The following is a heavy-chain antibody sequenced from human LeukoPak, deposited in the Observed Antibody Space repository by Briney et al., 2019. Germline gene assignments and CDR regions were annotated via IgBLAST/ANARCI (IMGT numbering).Heavy chain of an antibody. J-gene: IGHJ6*03. CDR2: IYYSGST. D-gene: IGHD5-18*01. CDR1: GGSISSSSYY. V-gene: IGHV4-61*01. Sequence: SETLSLTCTVSGGSISSSSYYWSWIRQPPGKGLEWIGYIYYSGSTNYNPSLKSRVTISVDTSKNQFSLKLSSVTAADTAVYYCARDGRGGYSYGSYYYYYMDVWGKGTTVTVSS. CDR3: ARDGRGGYSYGSYYYYYMDV.